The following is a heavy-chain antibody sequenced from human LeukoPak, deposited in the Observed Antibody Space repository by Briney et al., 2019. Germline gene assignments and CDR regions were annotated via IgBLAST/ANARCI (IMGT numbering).Heavy chain of an antibody. CDR2: IYYSGST. V-gene: IGHV4-39*01. Sequence: PSETLSLTCTVSGGSISSSSYYWGWIRQPPGKVLEWIGSIYYSGSTYYNPSLKSRVTISVDTSKNQFSLKLSSVTAADTAVYYCARLRFGFDFDYWGQGTLVTVSS. D-gene: IGHD3-10*01. CDR3: ARLRFGFDFDY. J-gene: IGHJ4*02. CDR1: GGSISSSSYY.